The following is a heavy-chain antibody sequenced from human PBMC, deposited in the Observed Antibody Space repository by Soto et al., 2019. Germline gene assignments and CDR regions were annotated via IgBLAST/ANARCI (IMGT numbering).Heavy chain of an antibody. J-gene: IGHJ3*02. CDR3: ARFGSDYGDYVGAFDI. Sequence: SETLSLTCTVSGGSISSYYWSWIRQPPGKGLEWIGYIYYSGSTNYNPSLKSRVTISVDTSKNQFSLKLSSVTAADTAVYYCARFGSDYGDYVGAFDIWGQGTMVTVSS. CDR1: GGSISSYY. CDR2: IYYSGST. D-gene: IGHD4-17*01. V-gene: IGHV4-59*01.